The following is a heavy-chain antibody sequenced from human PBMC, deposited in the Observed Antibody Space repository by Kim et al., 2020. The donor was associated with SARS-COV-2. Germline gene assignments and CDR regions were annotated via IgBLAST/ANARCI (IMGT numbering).Heavy chain of an antibody. CDR3: AHRRITMVRGVIINNWFDP. V-gene: IGHV2-5*02. CDR1: GFSLSTSGVG. J-gene: IGHJ5*02. D-gene: IGHD3-10*01. CDR2: IYWDDDK. Sequence: SGPTLVNPTQTLTLTCTFSGFSLSTSGVGVGWIRQPPGKALEWLALIYWDDDKRYSPSLKSRLTITKDTSKNQVVLTMTNMDPVDTATYYCAHRRITMVRGVIINNWFDPWGQGTLVTVSS.